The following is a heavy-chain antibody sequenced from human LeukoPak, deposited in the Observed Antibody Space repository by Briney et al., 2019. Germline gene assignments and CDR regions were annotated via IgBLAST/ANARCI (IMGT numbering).Heavy chain of an antibody. CDR1: GGSISSSSYY. D-gene: IGHD6-13*01. CDR3: ARGGSSSWYGRQFQH. J-gene: IGHJ1*01. CDR2: IYYSGST. Sequence: SETLSLTCTVSGGSISSSSYYWGWIRQPPGKGLEWIGSIYYSGSTYYNPSLESRVTISVDTSKNQFSLKLSSVTAADTAVYYCARGGSSSWYGRQFQHWGQGTLVTVSS. V-gene: IGHV4-39*07.